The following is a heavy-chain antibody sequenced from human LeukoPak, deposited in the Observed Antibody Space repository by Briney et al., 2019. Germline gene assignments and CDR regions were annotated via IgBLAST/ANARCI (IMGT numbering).Heavy chain of an antibody. CDR3: AGEGTTVNPYYGMDV. Sequence: GASVKVSCKASGYTFTSYYMHWVRQAPGQGLEWMGIINPSGGSTSYAQKFQGRVTMTRDTSTSTVYMELSSLRSEDTAVYYCAGEGTTVNPYYGMDVWGQGTTVTVSS. D-gene: IGHD4-17*01. J-gene: IGHJ6*02. CDR2: INPSGGST. CDR1: GYTFTSYY. V-gene: IGHV1-46*01.